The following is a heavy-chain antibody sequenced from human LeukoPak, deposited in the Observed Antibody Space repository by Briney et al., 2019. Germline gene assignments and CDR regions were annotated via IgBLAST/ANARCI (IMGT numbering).Heavy chain of an antibody. CDR3: ARGGPQWLGNWFDP. CDR1: GGSISSSNW. CDR2: SYHSGST. J-gene: IGHJ5*02. V-gene: IGHV4-4*02. D-gene: IGHD6-19*01. Sequence: SGTLSLTCAVSGGSISSSNWWRWVRQPPGKVLEWIGESYHSGSTNYNPSLKSRVTISVDKSKNQFSLKLSSVIAADTAVYYCARGGPQWLGNWFDPWGQGTLVTVSS.